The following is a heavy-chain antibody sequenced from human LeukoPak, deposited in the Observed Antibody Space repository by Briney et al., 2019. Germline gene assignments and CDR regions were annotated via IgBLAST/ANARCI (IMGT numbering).Heavy chain of an antibody. J-gene: IGHJ4*02. CDR1: GFTFSSYN. CDR2: ISSSGSTI. D-gene: IGHD3-10*01. Sequence: PGGSPRLSCAASGFTFSSYNMNWVRQAPGKGLEWVSDISSSGSTIYFADSVKCRFTISRDNAKNSLYLQMNSLRDEDTAVYYCARLEYYYVSGNYYKLFDYWGQGTLVTVCS. V-gene: IGHV3-48*02. CDR3: ARLEYYYVSGNYYKLFDY.